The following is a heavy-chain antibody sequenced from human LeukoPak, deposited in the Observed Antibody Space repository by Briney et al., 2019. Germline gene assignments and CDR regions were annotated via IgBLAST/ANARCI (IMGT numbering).Heavy chain of an antibody. V-gene: IGHV4-61*02. CDR1: GGSISSGNYY. J-gene: IGHJ6*03. CDR2: IYTRGST. Sequence: TSETLSLTCTVSGGSISSGNYYWSWIRQPAGKGLEWIGRIYTRGSTKYTPSLKSRVTMSVDKSKNQFSLKLSSVTAADTAVYYCARVALLEQLVPRNYYYYYMDVWGKGTTVTVSS. CDR3: ARVALLEQLVPRNYYYYYMDV. D-gene: IGHD6-13*01.